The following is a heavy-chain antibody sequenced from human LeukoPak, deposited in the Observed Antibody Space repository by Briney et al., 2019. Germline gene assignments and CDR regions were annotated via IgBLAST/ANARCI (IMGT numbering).Heavy chain of an antibody. CDR2: ISWNSGSI. D-gene: IGHD3-9*01. J-gene: IGHJ4*02. CDR3: AKDNDDILTGLFDY. V-gene: IGHV3-9*03. CDR1: GFTFDDYA. Sequence: GRSLRLSCAASGFTFDDYAMHWVRQAPGKGLDWVSGISWNSGSIGYADSVKGRFTISRDNAKNSLYLQMNSLRAEDMALYYCAKDNDDILTGLFDYWGQGTLVTVSS.